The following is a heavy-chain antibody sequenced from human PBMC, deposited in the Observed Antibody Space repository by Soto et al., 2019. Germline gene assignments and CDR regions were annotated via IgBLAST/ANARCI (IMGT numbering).Heavy chain of an antibody. J-gene: IGHJ6*02. D-gene: IGHD3-3*01. CDR2: IYHTGTT. V-gene: IGHV4-38-2*01. CDR1: GGSIASIYH. CDR3: ARSRAGYYDFLYGMDV. Sequence: PSETLSLTCAVSGGSIASIYHWAWIRQPPGRGLEWVASIYHTGTTYYHPSLKSRVTISVDTSKNQFSLNVRSVTAADTAVYYCARSRAGYYDFLYGMDVWGQGTTVTVSS.